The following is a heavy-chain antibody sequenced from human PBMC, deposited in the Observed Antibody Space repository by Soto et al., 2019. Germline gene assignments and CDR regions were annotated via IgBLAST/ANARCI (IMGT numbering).Heavy chain of an antibody. D-gene: IGHD3-22*01. Sequence: ASVKVSCKVSGYTLTELSMHWVRQAPGQGLEWMGWISAYNGNTNYAQKLQGRVTMTTDTSTSTAYMELRSLRSDDTAVYYCARDYYDSSRAYFDYWGQGTLVTVSS. J-gene: IGHJ4*02. V-gene: IGHV1-18*01. CDR1: GYTLTELS. CDR3: ARDYYDSSRAYFDY. CDR2: ISAYNGNT.